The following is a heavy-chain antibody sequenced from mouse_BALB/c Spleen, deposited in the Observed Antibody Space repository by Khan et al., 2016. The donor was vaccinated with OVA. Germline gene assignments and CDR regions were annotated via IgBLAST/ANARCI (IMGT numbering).Heavy chain of an antibody. Sequence: EVQLQESGTVLARPGASVKMSCKASGYSFTGYLIHWVKQRPGQGLEGIGDFFPGNGDTTYTQKFKDKTKLTADTTANTANMELSSLTNEDSAVYYCARGGYSSFAYWGQGTLVTVSA. CDR1: GYSFTGYL. V-gene: IGHV1-5*01. D-gene: IGHD1-3*01. CDR2: FFPGNGDT. J-gene: IGHJ3*01. CDR3: ARGGYSSFAY.